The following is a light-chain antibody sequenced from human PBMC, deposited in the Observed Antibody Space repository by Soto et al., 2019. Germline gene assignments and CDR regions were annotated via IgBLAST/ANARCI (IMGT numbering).Light chain of an antibody. CDR3: QQYNSYSRT. Sequence: DIQMTQSPSTLSASVGDRVTITCRASQTISGWLAWYQQKPGEAPKTLIYDVSTLESGVSSRFSGSGSGTEFTLTISSLQPDDSATYYCQQYNSYSRTFGQGTKVDIK. CDR1: QTISGW. J-gene: IGKJ1*01. CDR2: DVS. V-gene: IGKV1-5*01.